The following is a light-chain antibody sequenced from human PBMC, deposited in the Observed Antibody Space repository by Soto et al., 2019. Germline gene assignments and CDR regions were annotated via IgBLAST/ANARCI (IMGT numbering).Light chain of an antibody. Sequence: EIVLTQSPATLSLSPEERATLSCRASQSVSSYFAWYQQKPGQAPRLLIYDASNRATGIPARFSGSGSGTDFTLTISSLEPDDFAVYYCQQRGNWPVTFGQGTKVDIK. V-gene: IGKV3-11*01. CDR1: QSVSSY. CDR3: QQRGNWPVT. CDR2: DAS. J-gene: IGKJ1*01.